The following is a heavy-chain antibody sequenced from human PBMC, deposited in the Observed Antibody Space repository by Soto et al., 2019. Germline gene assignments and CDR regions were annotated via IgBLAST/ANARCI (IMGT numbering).Heavy chain of an antibody. D-gene: IGHD2-21*02. J-gene: IGHJ4*02. CDR1: GDSINNRSYY. V-gene: IGHV4-39*01. Sequence: SETLSLTCTVTGDSINNRSYYWGWIRQPPGKGLEWIGSIYYSGSTYNNPSLKSRVSMSVDTSKNQFSLKLRSVTAADTALYYCARQRTSVVTQAYFDSWGQGSLVTISS. CDR2: IYYSGST. CDR3: ARQRTSVVTQAYFDS.